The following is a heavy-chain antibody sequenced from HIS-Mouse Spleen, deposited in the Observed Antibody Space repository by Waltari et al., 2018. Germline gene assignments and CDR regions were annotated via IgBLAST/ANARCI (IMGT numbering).Heavy chain of an antibody. CDR2: IYYSGST. V-gene: IGHV4-39*07. Sequence: QLQLQASGPGLVKPSETLSLTCTVSGGSISSIRYYWGWIRQPPGKGLEWIGSIYYSGSTYYNPSLKSRVTISVDTSKNQFSLKLSSVTAADTAVYYCAGEIPYSSSWYDWYFDLWGRGTLVTVSS. CDR3: AGEIPYSSSWYDWYFDL. J-gene: IGHJ2*01. D-gene: IGHD6-13*01. CDR1: GGSISSIRYY.